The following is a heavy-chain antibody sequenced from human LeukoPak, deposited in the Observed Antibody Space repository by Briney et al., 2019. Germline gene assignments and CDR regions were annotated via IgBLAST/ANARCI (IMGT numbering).Heavy chain of an antibody. CDR1: GGTFSSYA. CDR2: IIPIFGTA. Sequence: SVKVSCKASGGTFSSYAITWVRQAPGQGLEWMGEIIPIFGTANYAQKFQGRVTITADKSTSTAYMELSSLRSEDTAVYYCARDHRTGTTSWFDPWGQGTLVTVSS. J-gene: IGHJ5*02. D-gene: IGHD1-1*01. CDR3: ARDHRTGTTSWFDP. V-gene: IGHV1-69*06.